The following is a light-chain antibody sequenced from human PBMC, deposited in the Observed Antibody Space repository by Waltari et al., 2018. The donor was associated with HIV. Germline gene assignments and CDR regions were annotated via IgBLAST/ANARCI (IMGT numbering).Light chain of an antibody. CDR3: QQSYTTPWT. V-gene: IGKV1-39*01. CDR1: QSIINY. Sequence: DIQMIQSPSSLSASVRDRSSIPSRASQSIINYLNSYQHKHGKAPKLLNYAASILQSGVPSRFSGSGSGTDFTLTITSLQPEDFAIYYCQQSYTTPWTFGQGTKVEI. J-gene: IGKJ1*01. CDR2: AAS.